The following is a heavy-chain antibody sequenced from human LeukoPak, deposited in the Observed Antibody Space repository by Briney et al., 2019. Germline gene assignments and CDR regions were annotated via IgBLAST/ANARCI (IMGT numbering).Heavy chain of an antibody. CDR2: VYYTGIT. CDR3: ARGNGRYLTY. V-gene: IGHV4-59*01. D-gene: IGHD4-23*01. Sequence: SETQSLTCTVSGDSIYTYYWNWIRQPPGKGLEWIGHVYYTGITNDNPSLKSRVTISVDSSKNQFSLKLTSVTAADTAVYYCARGNGRYLTYWGQGTLVPVSS. J-gene: IGHJ4*02. CDR1: GDSIYTYY.